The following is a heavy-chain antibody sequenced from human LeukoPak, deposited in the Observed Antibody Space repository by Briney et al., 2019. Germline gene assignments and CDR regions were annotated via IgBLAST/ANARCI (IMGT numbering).Heavy chain of an antibody. D-gene: IGHD4-17*01. V-gene: IGHV4-38-2*02. CDR1: GYSISSGYY. Sequence: SETLSLTCTVSGYSISSGYYWGWIRQPPGKGLEWIGSIYHSGSTYYNPSLESRVTISVDTSKNQFSLKLSSVTAADTAVYYCARVRANDAFDIWGQGTMVTVSS. J-gene: IGHJ3*02. CDR2: IYHSGST. CDR3: ARVRANDAFDI.